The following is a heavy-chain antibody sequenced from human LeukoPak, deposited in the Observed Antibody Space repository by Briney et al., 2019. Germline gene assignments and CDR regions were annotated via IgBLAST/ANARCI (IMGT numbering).Heavy chain of an antibody. CDR3: ARLLSSSGWYWFDP. CDR1: GFTVSSNY. CDR2: IYSGGST. J-gene: IGHJ5*02. V-gene: IGHV3-66*02. D-gene: IGHD6-19*01. Sequence: PGGSLRLSYAASGFTVSSNYMSWVRQAPGKGLGWVSVIYSGGSTYYADSVKGRFTISRDNSKNTLYLQMNSLRAEDTAVYYCARLLSSSGWYWFDPWGQGTLVTVSS.